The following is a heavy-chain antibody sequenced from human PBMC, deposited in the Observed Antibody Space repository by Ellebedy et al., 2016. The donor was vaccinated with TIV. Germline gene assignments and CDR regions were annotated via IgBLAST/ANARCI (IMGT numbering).Heavy chain of an antibody. CDR2: ISWNSNSI. CDR1: GFTFDDYA. J-gene: IGHJ4*02. D-gene: IGHD2-8*02. CDR3: ARSRAVLVPAAE. V-gene: IGHV3-9*01. Sequence: SLKISXAASGFTFDDYAMHWVRQAPGKGLEWVSGISWNSNSIGYADSVKGRFTISRDNSKNTLYLQMNSLRAEDTAVYYCARSRAVLVPAAEWGQGTLVTVSS.